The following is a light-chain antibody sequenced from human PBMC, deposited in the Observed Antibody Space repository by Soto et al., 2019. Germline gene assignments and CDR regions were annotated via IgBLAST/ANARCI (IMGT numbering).Light chain of an antibody. CDR1: QSVGSY. Sequence: EIVLTQSPVTLSSSPGERATLSCRASQSVGSYFAWYQQKPGQAPRLLIYDASNRATGIPARFSGSGSGTDFTLTISSLEPEDFAVYYCQQRSDWPSTFGGGTKVEIK. CDR2: DAS. V-gene: IGKV3-11*01. J-gene: IGKJ4*01. CDR3: QQRSDWPST.